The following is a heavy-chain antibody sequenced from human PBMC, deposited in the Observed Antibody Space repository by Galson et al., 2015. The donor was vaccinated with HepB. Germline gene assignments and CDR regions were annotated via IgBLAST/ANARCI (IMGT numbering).Heavy chain of an antibody. CDR3: ARDTGLGYCGGDCFDDY. V-gene: IGHV3-49*04. Sequence: SLRLSCAASGFSFDDYAMSWVRQAPGKGLEWVGFIRSKAYGGTTEYAASVKGRFTISREDPKGFAYLQMNSLKTEDTAVYYCARDTGLGYCGGDCFDDYWVQGTLVAVSS. J-gene: IGHJ4*02. D-gene: IGHD2-21*02. CDR1: GFSFDDYA. CDR2: IRSKAYGGTT.